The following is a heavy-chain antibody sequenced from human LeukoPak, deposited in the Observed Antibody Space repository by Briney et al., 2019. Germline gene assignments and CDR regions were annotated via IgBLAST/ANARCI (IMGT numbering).Heavy chain of an antibody. D-gene: IGHD3-10*01. CDR1: GITLSNYA. V-gene: IGHV3-23*01. CDR2: ISGSGGST. J-gene: IGHJ6*02. Sequence: GGSLRLSCAVSGITLSNYAMTWVRQAPGKGLEWVSAISGSGGSTYYADSVKGRFTISRDNSKNTLYLQVNSLRAEDTAVYYCAKGSLYGSGSYYNYYYYYGMDVWGQGTTVTVSS. CDR3: AKGSLYGSGSYYNYYYYYGMDV.